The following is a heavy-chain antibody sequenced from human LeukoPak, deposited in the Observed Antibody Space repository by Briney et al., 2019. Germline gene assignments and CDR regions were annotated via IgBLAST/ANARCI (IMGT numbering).Heavy chain of an antibody. CDR3: ARGRPRRVGYCSGGSCYPLDY. D-gene: IGHD2-15*01. Sequence: PSETLSLTCAVSGGSFSGYYWSWIRQPPGKGLEWIGEINHSGSTNYNPSLKSRVTISVDTSKNQFSLKLSSVTAADTAVYYCARGRPRRVGYCSGGSCYPLDYWGQGTLVTVSS. V-gene: IGHV4-34*01. J-gene: IGHJ4*02. CDR2: INHSGST. CDR1: GGSFSGYY.